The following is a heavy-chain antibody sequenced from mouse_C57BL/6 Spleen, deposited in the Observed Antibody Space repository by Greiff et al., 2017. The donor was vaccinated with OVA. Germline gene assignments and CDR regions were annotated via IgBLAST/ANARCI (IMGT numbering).Heavy chain of an antibody. J-gene: IGHJ4*01. V-gene: IGHV8-8*01. CDR2: IWWDDDK. Sequence: QVTLKESGPGILQPSQTLSLTCSFSGFSLSTFGMGVGWIRQPSGKGLEWLAHIWWDDDKYYNPALKSRLTISKDTSKNQVFLNIANVDTADTATDYCARVITTVVATRAMDYWGQGTSVTVSS. D-gene: IGHD1-1*01. CDR1: GFSLSTFGMG. CDR3: ARVITTVVATRAMDY.